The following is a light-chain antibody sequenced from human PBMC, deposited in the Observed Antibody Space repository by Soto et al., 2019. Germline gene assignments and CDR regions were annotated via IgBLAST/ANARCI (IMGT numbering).Light chain of an antibody. V-gene: IGLV2-23*03. CDR3: CSYAGSSTFG. CDR2: EGS. Sequence: QSVLTQPASVSGSPGQSITISCTGTSSDVGSYNLVSWYQQHPGKATKLMIYEGSKRPSGVPNRFSGSKSGNTASLTISGLQAEDEADYYCCSYAGSSTFGFGGGTKLTVL. J-gene: IGLJ2*01. CDR1: SSDVGSYNL.